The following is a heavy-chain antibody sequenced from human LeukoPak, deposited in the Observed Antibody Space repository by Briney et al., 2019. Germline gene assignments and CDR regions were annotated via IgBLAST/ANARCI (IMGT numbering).Heavy chain of an antibody. D-gene: IGHD2-15*01. V-gene: IGHV4-34*01. CDR3: ARRYCSGGSCYPYFDY. CDR1: GGSFSGYY. CDR2: INHSGST. J-gene: IGHJ4*02. Sequence: SETLSLTCAVYGGSFSGYYWSWIRQPPGKGLEWIGEINHSGSTNYNPSLKSRVTISVDTSKNQFSLKLSSVTAADTAVYYCARRYCSGGSCYPYFDYWGQGTLVTVSS.